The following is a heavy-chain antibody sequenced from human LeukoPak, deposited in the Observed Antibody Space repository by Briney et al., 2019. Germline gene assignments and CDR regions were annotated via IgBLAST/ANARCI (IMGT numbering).Heavy chain of an antibody. Sequence: GGSLRLSCAASGFTFSSYAMSWVRQAPGKGLEWVSSISVSGGNTYYADSVKGRFTISRDNSKNTLYLQMNSLRAEDTAVYYCAKRAFKTFGGITEKIYYFDCWGQGTLVTVSS. CDR1: GFTFSSYA. CDR3: AKRAFKTFGGITEKIYYFDC. CDR2: ISVSGGNT. J-gene: IGHJ4*02. D-gene: IGHD3-16*01. V-gene: IGHV3-23*01.